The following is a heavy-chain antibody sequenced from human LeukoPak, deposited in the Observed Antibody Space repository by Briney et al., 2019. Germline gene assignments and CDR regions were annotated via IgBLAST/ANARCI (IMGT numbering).Heavy chain of an antibody. CDR2: ISGSGGST. J-gene: IGHJ3*02. Sequence: GGSLRLSCAASGFAFSSYAMSWVRQAPGKGLEWVSGISGSGGSTHYADSVKDRFTISRDNSKNTLYLQMNSLRAEDTAVYYCAKETVVVVATTPDAFDIWGQGTMVTVSS. CDR1: GFAFSSYA. CDR3: AKETVVVVATTPDAFDI. D-gene: IGHD2-15*01. V-gene: IGHV3-23*01.